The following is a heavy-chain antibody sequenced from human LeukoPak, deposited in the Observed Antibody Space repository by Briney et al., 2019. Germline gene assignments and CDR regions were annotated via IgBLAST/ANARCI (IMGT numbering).Heavy chain of an antibody. V-gene: IGHV3-23*01. Sequence: PGGSLRLSCAASGFTFNNYAMSWVRQAPGKGLEWVSGISGSGGTTYYADSVKGRFTISRDNSKSTLYLQMSSLRAEDTAVYFCAKEGSDYYDVSGAPFDSWGQGTLVTLSS. CDR2: ISGSGGTT. D-gene: IGHD3-22*01. CDR3: AKEGSDYYDVSGAPFDS. J-gene: IGHJ4*02. CDR1: GFTFNNYA.